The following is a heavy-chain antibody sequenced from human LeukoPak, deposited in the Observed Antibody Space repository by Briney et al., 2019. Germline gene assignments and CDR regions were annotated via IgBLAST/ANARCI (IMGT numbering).Heavy chain of an antibody. V-gene: IGHV3-48*03. CDR3: AGRGYCGITSCNTSAYYFDS. CDR1: GFTFSAYD. D-gene: IGHD2-2*02. Sequence: GGSLRLSCAASGFTFSAYDMNWVRQAPGKGLEWLSYISFGGSTIYFADSVKGRFTISRDNAKNSLDLQMNSLRAEDTAVYYCAGRGYCGITSCNTSAYYFDSWGQGTLVTVSS. CDR2: ISFGGSTI. J-gene: IGHJ4*02.